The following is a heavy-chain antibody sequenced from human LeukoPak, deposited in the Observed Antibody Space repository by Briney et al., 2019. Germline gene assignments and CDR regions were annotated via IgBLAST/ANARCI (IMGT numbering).Heavy chain of an antibody. CDR3: ASTVTYPKHFDY. J-gene: IGHJ4*02. CDR2: IYYSGST. CDR1: GGSISSGGYY. D-gene: IGHD4-11*01. V-gene: IGHV4-61*08. Sequence: PSETLSLTCTVSGGSISSGGYYWSWIRQHPGKGLEWIGYIYYSGSTNYNPSLKSRVTISVDTSKNQFSLKLSSVTAADTAVYYCASTVTYPKHFDYWGQGTLVTVSS.